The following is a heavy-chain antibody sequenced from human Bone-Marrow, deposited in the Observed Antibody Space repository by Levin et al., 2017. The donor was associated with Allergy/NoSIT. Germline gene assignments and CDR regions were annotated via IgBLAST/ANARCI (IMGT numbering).Heavy chain of an antibody. V-gene: IGHV3-11*04. Sequence: GGSLRLSCATSGFTFRDHYMSWVRQAPGKGLEWISYISSSSHTTHYADSVRGRFTISRDNDADSLYLQLSSLRVEDTGVYFCARGTITGWGYYFDSWGQGTLVTVSS. D-gene: IGHD6-19*01. CDR2: ISSSSHTT. CDR1: GFTFRDHY. J-gene: IGHJ4*02. CDR3: ARGTITGWGYYFDS.